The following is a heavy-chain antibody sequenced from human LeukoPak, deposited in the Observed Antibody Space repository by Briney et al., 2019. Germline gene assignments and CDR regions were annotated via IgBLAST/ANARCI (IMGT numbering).Heavy chain of an antibody. J-gene: IGHJ4*02. Sequence: GGSLRLSCAASGFSLNSHAMSWVRQAPGKGLEWVSGISVSAGITRYTDSVKGRFAISTDDPENTVYLQMNSLRVEDTALYYCTRGYSSGWSPFDYWGQGTLVTVSS. CDR3: TRGYSSGWSPFDY. D-gene: IGHD6-19*01. CDR2: ISVSAGIT. V-gene: IGHV3-23*01. CDR1: GFSLNSHA.